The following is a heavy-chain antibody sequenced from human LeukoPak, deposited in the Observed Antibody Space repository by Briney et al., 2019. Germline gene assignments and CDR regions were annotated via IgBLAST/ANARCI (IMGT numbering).Heavy chain of an antibody. V-gene: IGHV1-46*01. CDR2: INPSGGST. J-gene: IGHJ4*02. CDR1: GYSFTSYY. Sequence: ASVKVSCKTSGYSFTSYYIHWVRQAPGQGLEWMGMINPSGGSTNYAQTFQGRVTMTRDMSTSTVYMELSSPRSEDTAVYYCARVHHYFDIAFDYWGQGTLVTVSS. CDR3: ARVHHYFDIAFDY. D-gene: IGHD3-22*01.